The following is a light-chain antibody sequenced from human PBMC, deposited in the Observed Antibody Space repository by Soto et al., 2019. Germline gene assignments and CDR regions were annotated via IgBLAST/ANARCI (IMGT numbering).Light chain of an antibody. V-gene: IGLV2-14*01. Sequence: QSALTHPASGSGAPGESITISFPGTNSDVGGYDYVSWYQLHPGKAPKLMVFEVSNRPSGVSYRFSGSKSGNTASLTISGLQAEDEADYFCSSYSISTAYLFGTGTKV. CDR2: EVS. CDR1: NSDVGGYDY. CDR3: SSYSISTAYL. J-gene: IGLJ1*01.